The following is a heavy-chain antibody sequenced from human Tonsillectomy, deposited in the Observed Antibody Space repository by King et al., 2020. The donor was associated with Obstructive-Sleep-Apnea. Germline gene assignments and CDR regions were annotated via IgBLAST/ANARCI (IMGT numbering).Heavy chain of an antibody. J-gene: IGHJ5*02. CDR3: AREGQGTGVNWFDP. CDR2: ISYDGSNK. CDR1: GFTFSSYA. Sequence: VQLVESGGGVVQPGRSLRLSCAASGFTFSSYAMHWVRQAPGKGLEWVAVISYDGSNKYYADSVKGRFTISRDNSKNTLYLQINSLRAEDTAVYYCAREGQGTGVNWFDPWGQGTLVTVSS. D-gene: IGHD1-14*01. V-gene: IGHV3-30-3*01.